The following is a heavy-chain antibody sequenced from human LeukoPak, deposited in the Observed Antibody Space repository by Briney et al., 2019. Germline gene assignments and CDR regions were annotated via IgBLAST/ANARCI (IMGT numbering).Heavy chain of an antibody. J-gene: IGHJ6*03. CDR3: ARDLVAAAGIYYYYYYMDV. CDR2: INPNSGGT. D-gene: IGHD6-13*01. Sequence: ASVKVSCKASGYTFTGYYMHWVRQAPGQGLEWMGWINPNSGGTNYAQKFQGRVTMTRDTSISTAYMDLSRLRSDDTAVYYCARDLVAAAGIYYYYYYMDVRGKGTTVTVSS. CDR1: GYTFTGYY. V-gene: IGHV1-2*02.